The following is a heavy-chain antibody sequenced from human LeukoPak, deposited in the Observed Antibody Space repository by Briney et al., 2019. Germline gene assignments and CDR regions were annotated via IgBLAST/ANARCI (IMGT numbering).Heavy chain of an antibody. V-gene: IGHV4-61*01. CDR2: IYDSGST. J-gene: IGHJ3*02. CDR1: GDSVSSGSYY. D-gene: IGHD2-2*01. CDR3: ARDQVPDAFDI. Sequence: SETLSLTCTVSGDSVSSGSYYWSWIRQPPGKGLEWIGYIYDSGSTNCNPSLKSRVTISLDTSKNQFSLKLSFVTAADTAVYYCARDQVPDAFDIWGQGTMVTVSS.